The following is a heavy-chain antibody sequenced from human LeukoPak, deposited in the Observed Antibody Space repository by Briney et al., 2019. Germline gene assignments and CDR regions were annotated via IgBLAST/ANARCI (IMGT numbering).Heavy chain of an antibody. CDR1: GYTFTGYY. CDR3: ARGDGYNLNAFDI. CDR2: INPNSGGT. Sequence: ASVKVSCKASGYTFTGYYMHWVRQAPGQGLEWMGWINPNSGGTNYAQKFQGRATMTRDTSISTAYMELSRLRSDDTAVYYCARGDGYNLNAFDIWGQGTMVTVSS. J-gene: IGHJ3*02. D-gene: IGHD5-24*01. V-gene: IGHV1-2*02.